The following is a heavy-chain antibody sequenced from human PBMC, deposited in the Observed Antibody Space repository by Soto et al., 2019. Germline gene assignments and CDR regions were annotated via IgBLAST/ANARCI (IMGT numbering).Heavy chain of an antibody. J-gene: IGHJ6*02. CDR1: GYTFTGYY. Sequence: ASVKVSCKASGYTFTGYYIHWVRQAPGQRLEWMGYINPNSGGPNYAQRFQGRVTMTRDTSISTAYMELSRLRSDDTAVYFCARDYWSGDRYYYGMDVWGQGTTVTVS. V-gene: IGHV1-2*02. D-gene: IGHD3-3*01. CDR2: INPNSGGP. CDR3: ARDYWSGDRYYYGMDV.